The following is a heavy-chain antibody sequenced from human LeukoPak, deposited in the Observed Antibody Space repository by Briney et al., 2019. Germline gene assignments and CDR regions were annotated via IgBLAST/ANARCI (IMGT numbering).Heavy chain of an antibody. CDR1: GFTFSSYA. CDR3: AKDDVEMATITHFDY. CDR2: ISGSGGST. V-gene: IGHV3-23*01. J-gene: IGHJ4*02. Sequence: GGSLRLSCAASGFTFSSYAMSWVRQAPGKGLEWVSAISGSGGSTYYADSVKGRFTISRDNSKNTLYLQMNSLRAEDTAVYYCAKDDVEMATITHFDYWGQGTLVTVTS. D-gene: IGHD5-24*01.